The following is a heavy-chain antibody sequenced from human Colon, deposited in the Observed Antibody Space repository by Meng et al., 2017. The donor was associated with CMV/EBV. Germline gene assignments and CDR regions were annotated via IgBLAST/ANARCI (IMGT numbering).Heavy chain of an antibody. CDR1: GVALSSYN. J-gene: IGHJ4*02. V-gene: IGHV3-48*04. Sequence: GGSLRLSCVVSGVALSSYNMNWVRQVPGKGRGWVSYISISSSKILYADSVKGRFTISRDNAKGALYLQISDLRADDSAVYYCARESQGLVPTTYFDYWGRGTLVTVSS. D-gene: IGHD6-19*01. CDR2: ISISSSKI. CDR3: ARESQGLVPTTYFDY.